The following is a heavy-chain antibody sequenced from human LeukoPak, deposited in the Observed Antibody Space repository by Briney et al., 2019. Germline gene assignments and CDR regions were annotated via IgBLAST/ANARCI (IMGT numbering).Heavy chain of an antibody. V-gene: IGHV4-4*02. J-gene: IGHJ4*02. CDR3: ASRQRYCSSSTCPFDY. CDR1: GGPISSSNW. D-gene: IGHD2-2*01. CDR2: IYHSGST. Sequence: PSQTLSLTCTVSGGPISSSNWWSWVRQPPGKGLEWIGEIYHSGSTNYNPSLKSRVTISVDKSKKQFSLKLSSVTAADTAVYYCASRQRYCSSSTCPFDYWGQGTLVTVSS.